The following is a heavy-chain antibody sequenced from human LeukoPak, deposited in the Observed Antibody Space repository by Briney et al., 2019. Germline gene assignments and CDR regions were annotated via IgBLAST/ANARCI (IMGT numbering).Heavy chain of an antibody. J-gene: IGHJ6*03. V-gene: IGHV1-69*05. CDR2: IIPIFGTA. CDR3: ARWVTMVRGVTYYYMDV. Sequence: ASVKVSXKASGGAFNNYAISWVRQAPGQGLEWMGGIIPIFGTANYAQNFQGRVTITTDESTSTAYMELSSLRSEDTAVYYCARWVTMVRGVTYYYMDVWGKGTSVTVSS. CDR1: GGAFNNYA. D-gene: IGHD3-10*01.